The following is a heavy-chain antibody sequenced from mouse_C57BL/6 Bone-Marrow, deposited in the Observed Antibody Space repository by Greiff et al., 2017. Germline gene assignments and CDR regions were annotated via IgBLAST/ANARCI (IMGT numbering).Heavy chain of an antibody. J-gene: IGHJ3*01. Sequence: VQLQQSGAELVKPGASVKLSCKASGYTFTEYTIHWVKQRSGQGLEWIGWFYPGSGSIKYNEKFKDKATLTADKSSSTVYMELSRLTSEDSAVYFCARHEVMTSRRDGYSQFAYWGQGTLVTVSA. V-gene: IGHV1-62-2*01. CDR3: ARHEVMTSRRDGYSQFAY. CDR1: GYTFTEYT. D-gene: IGHD2-3*01. CDR2: FYPGSGSI.